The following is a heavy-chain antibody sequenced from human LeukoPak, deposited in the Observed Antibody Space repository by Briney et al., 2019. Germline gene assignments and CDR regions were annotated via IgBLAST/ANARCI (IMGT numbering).Heavy chain of an antibody. CDR3: AKCYCDGSDYYFGAFDI. V-gene: IGHV3-23*01. CDR2: FSGMGVNT. J-gene: IGHJ3*02. Sequence: GGSLRLSCAPSGFTSSIYGVTWVRQPPEKGLEWVSSFSGMGVNTYYADSVKGRFTISRDNSKNTLYLQMNSLRAEDTAVYYCAKCYCDGSDYYFGAFDIWGQGTMVTVSS. CDR1: GFTSSIYG. D-gene: IGHD3-22*01.